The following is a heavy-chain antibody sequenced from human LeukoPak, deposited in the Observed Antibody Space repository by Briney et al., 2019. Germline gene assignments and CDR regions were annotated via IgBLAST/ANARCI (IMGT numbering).Heavy chain of an antibody. J-gene: IGHJ3*02. Sequence: SETLSLTCTVSGGSISSYYWSWIRQPPGKGLEWIGYIYYSGSTNYNPSLKSRVTISVDTSKNQFSLKLSSVTAADTAVYYCAREHAYTGYAFDIWGQGTMVTVS. CDR1: GGSISSYY. V-gene: IGHV4-59*01. CDR3: AREHAYTGYAFDI. D-gene: IGHD3-16*01. CDR2: IYYSGST.